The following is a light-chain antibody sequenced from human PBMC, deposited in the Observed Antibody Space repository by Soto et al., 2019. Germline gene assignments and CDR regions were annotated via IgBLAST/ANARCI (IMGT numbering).Light chain of an antibody. Sequence: DIQMTQSPSTLSASIGDRVTITCRASQSISSWVAWYQQKPGQAPNLLIYDASSLESGVPLRFSGSGSGTEFTLTISSLQPDDFATYYCQQYHGHSATFGQGTKLEIK. CDR2: DAS. CDR3: QQYHGHSAT. V-gene: IGKV1-5*01. J-gene: IGKJ2*01. CDR1: QSISSW.